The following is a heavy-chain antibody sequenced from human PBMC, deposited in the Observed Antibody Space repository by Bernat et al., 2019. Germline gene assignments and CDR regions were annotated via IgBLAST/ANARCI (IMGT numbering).Heavy chain of an antibody. J-gene: IGHJ6*02. Sequence: QVQLVESGGGVVQPGRSLRLSCAASGFTFSSYGMHWVRQAPGKGPEWVAVISYDGSNKYYADSVKGRFTISRDNSKNTLYLQMNSLRAEDTAVYYCAKEYYYGSGTHYGMDVWGQGTTVTVSS. D-gene: IGHD3-10*01. CDR2: ISYDGSNK. V-gene: IGHV3-30*18. CDR1: GFTFSSYG. CDR3: AKEYYYGSGTHYGMDV.